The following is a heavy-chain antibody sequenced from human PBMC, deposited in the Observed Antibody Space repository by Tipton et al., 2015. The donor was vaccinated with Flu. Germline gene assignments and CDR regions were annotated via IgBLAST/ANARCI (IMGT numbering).Heavy chain of an antibody. CDR1: GFTFSSYS. Sequence: SLRLSCAASGFTFSSYSMNWVRQTPGKGLEWLTDITSWSTTISYAGSVKGRFTISRDNAKNSLYLQMSSLRAEDTAVYFCVRTGGGNIHPPDTFDIWGQGTVVTVSS. CDR2: ITSWSTTI. D-gene: IGHD4-23*01. V-gene: IGHV3-48*01. J-gene: IGHJ3*02. CDR3: VRTGGGNIHPPDTFDI.